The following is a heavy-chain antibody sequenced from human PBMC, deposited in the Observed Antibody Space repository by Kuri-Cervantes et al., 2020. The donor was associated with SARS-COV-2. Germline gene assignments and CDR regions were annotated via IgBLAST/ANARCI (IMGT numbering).Heavy chain of an antibody. D-gene: IGHD1-26*01. Sequence: SVKVSCKASGGTFSSYAISWVRQAPGQGLEWMGGIIPIFGTANYAQKFQGRVTITTDESTSTAYMELSSLRSDDTAVYYCATGEPVPPHLQIARRPDFNSWGQGTLVTVSS. CDR2: IIPIFGTA. CDR3: ATGEPVPPHLQIARRPDFNS. CDR1: GGTFSSYA. J-gene: IGHJ4*02. V-gene: IGHV1-69*05.